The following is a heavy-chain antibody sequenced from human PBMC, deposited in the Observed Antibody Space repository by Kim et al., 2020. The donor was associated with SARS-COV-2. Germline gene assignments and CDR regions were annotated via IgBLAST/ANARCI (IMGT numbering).Heavy chain of an antibody. D-gene: IGHD1-7*01. CDR2: IYYTGST. Sequence: SETLSLTCTVSGGSISSSNYWRGWLRQPPGKGLELLGNIYYTGSTYYHPYLKSRVTISVDTSKNQFSLKMSSVTAADTAGYYCARHPQTGTFRGYLDNWGQGTLVAVSS. V-gene: IGHV4-39*01. J-gene: IGHJ4*02. CDR1: GGSISSSNYW. CDR3: ARHPQTGTFRGYLDN.